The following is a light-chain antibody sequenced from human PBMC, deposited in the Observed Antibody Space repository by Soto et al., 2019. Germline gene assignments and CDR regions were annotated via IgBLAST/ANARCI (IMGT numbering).Light chain of an antibody. CDR2: DIS. CDR3: QLYSRSPRQIT. CDR1: QSVGSSS. J-gene: IGKJ5*01. V-gene: IGKV3-20*01. Sequence: VLTQSPDTLSLSPGERATLSCRAIQSVGSSSLGWYQQKPGQAPRLVIFDISNRATGIPDRLIGSGSGTDCTLTSSRLEPEDFAVYYGQLYSRSPRQITFGQGTRLEIK.